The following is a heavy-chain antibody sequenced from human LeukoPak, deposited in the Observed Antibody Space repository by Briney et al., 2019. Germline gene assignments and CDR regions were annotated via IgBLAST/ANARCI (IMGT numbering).Heavy chain of an antibody. Sequence: GGSLRLSCTASGFTFGDYAMSWFRQAPGKGLEWVGFIRSKAYGGTTEYAASVKGRFTISRDDSKSIAYLQMSSLKTEDTAVYYCTRSSSGDYYYYYGMDVWGQGTTVTVSS. CDR2: IRSKAYGGTT. V-gene: IGHV3-49*03. J-gene: IGHJ6*02. D-gene: IGHD4-17*01. CDR3: TRSSSGDYYYYYGMDV. CDR1: GFTFGDYA.